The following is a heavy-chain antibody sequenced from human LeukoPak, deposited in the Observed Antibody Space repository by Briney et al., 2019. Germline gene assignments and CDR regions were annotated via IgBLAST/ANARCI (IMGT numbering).Heavy chain of an antibody. V-gene: IGHV3-21*01. D-gene: IGHD3-3*01. CDR3: ARDQAGGVGRDY. CDR2: ISSSSSYT. CDR1: GFTFSTYN. Sequence: PSESLRLSCAASGFTFSTYNMNWIRQAPGKGLEWVSSISSSSSYTSYADPLDGRTTVSSDNAKHSLLLQTTKLRADDTAVYYVARDQAGGVGRDYWGQGTLVTVSS. J-gene: IGHJ4*02.